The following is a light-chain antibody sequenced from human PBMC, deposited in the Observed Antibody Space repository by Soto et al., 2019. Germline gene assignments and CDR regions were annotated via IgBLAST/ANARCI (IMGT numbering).Light chain of an antibody. Sequence: QSALTQPASVSGSPGQSITISCTGTSSDIGSYDSVSWYQQHPGKAPKLMIFEVSYRPSGVSNRFSGSKSGNTASLTISGLQAEDEADYYCSSYTSSSTVVFGGGTKLIVL. V-gene: IGLV2-14*01. J-gene: IGLJ2*01. CDR1: SSDIGSYDS. CDR3: SSYTSSSTVV. CDR2: EVS.